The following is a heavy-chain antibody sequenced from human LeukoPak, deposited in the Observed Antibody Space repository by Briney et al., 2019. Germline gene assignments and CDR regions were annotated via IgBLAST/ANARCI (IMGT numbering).Heavy chain of an antibody. V-gene: IGHV3-21*01. J-gene: IGHJ4*02. CDR3: ARGTVTTFPFDY. CDR2: ISSSSSYI. CDR1: GFTFSSYS. D-gene: IGHD4-17*01. Sequence: GGSLRLSRAASGFTFSSYSLNWVRQAPGKGLEWVSSISSSSSYIYYADSVKGRFTISRDNAKNSLYLQMNSLRAEDTAVYYCARGTVTTFPFDYWGQETLVTVSS.